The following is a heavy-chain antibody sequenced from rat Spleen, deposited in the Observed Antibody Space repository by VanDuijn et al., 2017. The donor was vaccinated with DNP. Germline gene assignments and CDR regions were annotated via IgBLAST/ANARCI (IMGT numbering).Heavy chain of an antibody. CDR1: GFNFNDYW. Sequence: EVKLVESGGGLVQPGRSLKLSCVASGFNFNDYWMGWVRQAPGKGLEWIGQINKDSSTISYSPSLKDKFTISRDNAQNTLYLQMNKLGSEDTGIYYCAKGPNFGGWSDYFDYWGQGVMVTVSS. J-gene: IGHJ2*01. CDR2: INKDSSTI. CDR3: AKGPNFGGWSDYFDY. D-gene: IGHD1-11*01. V-gene: IGHV4-2*01.